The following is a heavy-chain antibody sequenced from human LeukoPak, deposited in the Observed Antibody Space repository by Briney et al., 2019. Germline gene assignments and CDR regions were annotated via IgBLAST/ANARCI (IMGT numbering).Heavy chain of an antibody. CDR1: GFTVSSNS. D-gene: IGHD3-22*01. Sequence: GGSLRLSCTVSGFTVSSNSMSWVRQAPGKGLEWVSFIYTTGNTHNSDSVKGRFTISRDSSKNTLYLQMNGLRAEDTAVYYCARRAGDYSHPYDYWGQGTLVTVSS. CDR2: IYTTGNT. J-gene: IGHJ4*02. CDR3: ARRAGDYSHPYDY. V-gene: IGHV3-53*01.